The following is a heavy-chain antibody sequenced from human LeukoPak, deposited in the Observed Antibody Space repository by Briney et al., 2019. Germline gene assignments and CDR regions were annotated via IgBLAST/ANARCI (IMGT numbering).Heavy chain of an antibody. CDR3: VREGGLDSAHDF. D-gene: IGHD5-18*01. V-gene: IGHV4-34*01. Sequence: SETLSLTCAVYGGSFSGYYWSWIRQPPGKGLEWIGDIDHSGNTKYKPSLKSRVTISIDTSKNQFSLNLNSVTATDTAVYYCVREGGLDSAHDFWGQGTLVTVSS. CDR1: GGSFSGYY. CDR2: IDHSGNT. J-gene: IGHJ4*02.